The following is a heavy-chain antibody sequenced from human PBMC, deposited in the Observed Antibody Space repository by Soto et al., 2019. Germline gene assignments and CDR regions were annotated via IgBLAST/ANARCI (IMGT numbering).Heavy chain of an antibody. CDR1: GFTFSSYT. CDR2: ISGSGGST. V-gene: IGHV3-23*01. J-gene: IGHJ3*02. CDR3: ARDPPDDDRGHYAFDI. D-gene: IGHD3-9*01. Sequence: GGSLRLSCAASGFTFSSYTMSWVRQAPGKGLEWVSAISGSGGSTYYADSVEGRFTISRDNSKNTLYLQMNSLRVEDTALYYCARDPPDDDRGHYAFDIWGQGTMVTVSS.